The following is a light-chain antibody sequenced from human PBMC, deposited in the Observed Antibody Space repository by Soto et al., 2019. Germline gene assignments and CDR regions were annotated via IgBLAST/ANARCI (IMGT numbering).Light chain of an antibody. CDR2: GAS. CDR1: QRVSSSY. CDR3: QQRTNWPPTWT. V-gene: IGKV3D-20*02. Sequence: EIVLTQSPATLSLSPGERATLSCRASQRVSSSYLAWYQQKPGQAPRLLIYGASTRATGIPDRFSGSGSGTDFTLTISSLEPEDFAVYFCQQRTNWPPTWTFGQGTKVEIK. J-gene: IGKJ1*01.